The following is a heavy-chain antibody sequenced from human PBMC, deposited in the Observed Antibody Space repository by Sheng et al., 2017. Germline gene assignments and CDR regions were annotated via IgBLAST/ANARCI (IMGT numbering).Heavy chain of an antibody. D-gene: IGHD3-22*01. Sequence: QVQLQESGPGLVKPSQTLSLTCAVSGDSISSRGYSWSWIRQPPGRGLEWIAYVYYSGSTYYNPSLNSRVMISVDTSKNQFSLKLSSVTAADTAVYYCARLTGTSYYSDSRGYRDGFDIWGQGTMVT. CDR3: ARLTGTSYYSDSRGYRDGFDI. J-gene: IGHJ3*02. CDR2: VYYSGST. V-gene: IGHV4-30-4*07. CDR1: GDSISSRGYS.